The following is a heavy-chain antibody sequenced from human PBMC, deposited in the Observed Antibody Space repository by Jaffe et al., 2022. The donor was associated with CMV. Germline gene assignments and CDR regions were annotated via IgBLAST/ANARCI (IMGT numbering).Heavy chain of an antibody. CDR3: ARAPRLPHDAPITIFGVVIIRDPDVPRRDGMDV. CDR2: ISAYNGNT. J-gene: IGHJ6*02. V-gene: IGHV1-18*01. D-gene: IGHD3-3*01. CDR1: GYTFTSYG. Sequence: QVQLVQSGAEVKKPGASVKVSCKASGYTFTSYGISWVRQAPGQGLEWMGWISAYNGNTNYAQKLQGRVTMTTDTSTSTAYMELRSLRSDDTAVYYCARAPRLPHDAPITIFGVVIIRDPDVPRRDGMDVWGQGTTVTVSS.